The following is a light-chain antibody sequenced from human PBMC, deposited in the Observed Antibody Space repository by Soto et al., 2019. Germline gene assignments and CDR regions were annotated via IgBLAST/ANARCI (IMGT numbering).Light chain of an antibody. CDR3: GTWDSSLSAVWEV. Sequence: QSVLTQPPSVSAAPGQKVTISCSGSSSNIGNNYVSWYQQLPGTAPKLLIYDNNKRPSGIPDRFSGSKSGTSATLGITGLQTGDEDDYYCGTWDSSLSAVWEVFGGGTQLTVL. CDR1: SSNIGNNY. J-gene: IGLJ2*01. V-gene: IGLV1-51*01. CDR2: DNN.